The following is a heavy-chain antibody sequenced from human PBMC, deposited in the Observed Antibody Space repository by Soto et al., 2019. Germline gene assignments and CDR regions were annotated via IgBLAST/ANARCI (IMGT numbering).Heavy chain of an antibody. J-gene: IGHJ4*02. V-gene: IGHV4-4*07. D-gene: IGHD5-12*01. CDR1: GGSINTFY. Sequence: SETLSLTCTVSGGSINTFYWSWVRQPAGKGLEWIGCIFSSGSTSFNPSLESRVAMSVDTSKNHFSLNLSSVTAADMAVYYCAREGSYSAYNFAHGIQLWSFDFWGQGALVTVSS. CDR3: AREGSYSAYNFAHGIQLWSFDF. CDR2: IFSSGST.